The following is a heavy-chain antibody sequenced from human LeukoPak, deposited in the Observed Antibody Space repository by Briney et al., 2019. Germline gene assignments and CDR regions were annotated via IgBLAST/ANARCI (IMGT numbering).Heavy chain of an antibody. Sequence: PGGSLRLSCAASGFTFSNAWMSWVRQAPGKGLEWVGRIKSKTDGGTTDYAAPVKGRFTISRDDSKNTLYLQMNSLRAEDTAVYYCAKGGSSWYSYFDYWGQGTLVTVSS. J-gene: IGHJ4*02. CDR1: GFTFSNAW. D-gene: IGHD6-13*01. V-gene: IGHV3-15*01. CDR2: IKSKTDGGTT. CDR3: AKGGSSWYSYFDY.